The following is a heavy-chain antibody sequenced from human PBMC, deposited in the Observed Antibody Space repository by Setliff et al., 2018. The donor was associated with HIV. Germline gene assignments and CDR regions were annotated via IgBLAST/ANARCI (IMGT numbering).Heavy chain of an antibody. CDR1: GDTFSNYP. CDR2: IIPALGTA. CDR3: ARDAGYSGSAWDS. V-gene: IGHV1-69*13. Sequence: SVKVSCKASGDTFSNYPISWLRQAPGQGPEWMGGIIPALGTANHAQKFQGRVTFTADESTNTAFMELSSLRSEDTAVYYCARDAGYSGSAWDSWGQGTLVTVSS. D-gene: IGHD1-26*01. J-gene: IGHJ4*02.